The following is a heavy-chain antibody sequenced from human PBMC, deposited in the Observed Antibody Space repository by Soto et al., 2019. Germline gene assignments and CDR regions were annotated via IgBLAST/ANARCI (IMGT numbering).Heavy chain of an antibody. CDR2: ISDYSGNT. Sequence: ASVKVSCKASGFTFSHSARQWMRQARGQGLEWMGWISDYSGNTKYARQFQGRLILTTDRSTNEASMELRSLTSDDTGVYFCARDLLSGSGTHYQHWGQGTQVTVSS. V-gene: IGHV1-18*01. J-gene: IGHJ4*02. D-gene: IGHD3-10*01. CDR1: GFTFSHSA. CDR3: ARDLLSGSGTHYQH.